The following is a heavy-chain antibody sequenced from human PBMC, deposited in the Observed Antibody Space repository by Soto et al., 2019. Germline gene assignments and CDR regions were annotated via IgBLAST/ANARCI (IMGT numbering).Heavy chain of an antibody. J-gene: IGHJ4*02. CDR3: ATLWFGEGDY. V-gene: IGHV4-39*01. Sequence: QLQLQESGPGLVKPSETLSLTCTVSGGSISRSSYYWGWIRQPPGKGLEWIGSIYYSGSTYYNPSPXGXVXLXXDTSKNQFSPKLSPVTAADTAVYYCATLWFGEGDYWGQGTLVTVSS. CDR1: GGSISRSSYY. CDR2: IYYSGST. D-gene: IGHD3-10*01.